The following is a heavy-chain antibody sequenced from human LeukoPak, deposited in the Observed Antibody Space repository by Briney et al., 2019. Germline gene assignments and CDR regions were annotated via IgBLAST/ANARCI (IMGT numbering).Heavy chain of an antibody. J-gene: IGHJ4*02. CDR3: TTDLNARGNYYDSSGYVSTIDY. CDR1: GFTSSSSA. D-gene: IGHD3-22*01. V-gene: IGHV3-15*01. Sequence: GGSLRLSCAASGFTSSSSAMSWVRQAPGKGLEWVGRIQSKTDGGTTDYAAPVKGRFTISRDDSKNTLYLQMNSLKTEDSAVYYCTTDLNARGNYYDSSGYVSTIDYWGQGTLVTVSS. CDR2: IQSKTDGGTT.